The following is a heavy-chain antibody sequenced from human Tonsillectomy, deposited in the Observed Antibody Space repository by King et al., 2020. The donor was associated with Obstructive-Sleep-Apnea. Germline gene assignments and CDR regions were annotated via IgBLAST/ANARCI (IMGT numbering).Heavy chain of an antibody. CDR3: AKVGGAAAGYY. Sequence: VQLVESGGGVVQPGRSLRLSCAASGFTFSSYGMHWVRQAPGKGLEWVAVISDDGSNKYYADSVKGRFTISRDNSKNTLYLQMNSLRAEDTAVYYCAKVGGAAAGYYWGQGTLVTVSS. J-gene: IGHJ4*02. V-gene: IGHV3-30*18. D-gene: IGHD6-13*01. CDR2: ISDDGSNK. CDR1: GFTFSSYG.